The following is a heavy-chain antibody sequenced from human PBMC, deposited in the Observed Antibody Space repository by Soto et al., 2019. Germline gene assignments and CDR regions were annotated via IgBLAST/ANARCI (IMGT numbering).Heavy chain of an antibody. Sequence: QVQLQESGPGLVKPSGTLSLTCAVSGGSIGSSAWWSWVRQPPGKGLEWIGEIYLSGTTNYNSSLRGRVSVSMTESQNPLSLILISVTAAGTAVYYCARGPDKGWEWGQGTVVTVSS. D-gene: IGHD1-26*01. CDR3: ARGPDKGWE. CDR2: IYLSGTT. V-gene: IGHV4-4*02. CDR1: GGSIGSSAW. J-gene: IGHJ4*02.